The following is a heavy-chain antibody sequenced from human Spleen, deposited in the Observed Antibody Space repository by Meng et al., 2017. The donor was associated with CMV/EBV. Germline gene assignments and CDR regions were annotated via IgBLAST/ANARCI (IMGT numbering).Heavy chain of an antibody. D-gene: IGHD6-13*01. CDR3: IAAPWGDFDY. CDR1: GFTFSNYW. V-gene: IGHV3-7*01. CDR2: IKQDGSEK. J-gene: IGHJ4*02. Sequence: LPWAALGFTFSNYWLSWSRQAPGKGVEWVANIKQDGSEKYYVDSVKGRFTISRDNAKKSLYLQMDSLRAEDTAVYYCIAAPWGDFDYWGQGTLVTVSS.